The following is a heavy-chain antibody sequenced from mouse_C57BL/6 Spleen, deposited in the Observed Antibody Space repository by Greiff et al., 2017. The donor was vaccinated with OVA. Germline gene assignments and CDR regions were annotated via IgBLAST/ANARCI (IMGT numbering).Heavy chain of an antibody. V-gene: IGHV1-69*01. CDR3: ARSYDYDERAWFAY. CDR1: GYTFTSYW. D-gene: IGHD2-4*01. J-gene: IGHJ3*01. CDR2: IDPSDSYT. Sequence: VQLQQPGAELVMPGASVKLSCKASGYTFTSYWMHWVKQRPGQGLEWIGEIDPSDSYTNYNQKFKGKSTLTVDKSSSTASMQLSSLTSEDSAVYYCARSYDYDERAWFAYWGQGTLVTVSA.